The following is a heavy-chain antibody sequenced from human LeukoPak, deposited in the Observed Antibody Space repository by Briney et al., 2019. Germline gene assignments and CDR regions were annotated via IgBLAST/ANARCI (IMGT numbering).Heavy chain of an antibody. CDR3: ARSPGWAAAGNEYYFDY. D-gene: IGHD6-13*01. V-gene: IGHV4-59*01. CDR1: GGSISNYY. Sequence: KSSETLSLTCTVSGGSISNYYWSWIRQPPGKGLEWIAYIHYSGSTHYNPSLKSRVTISLDTSKNQFSLKLSSVTAADTAVYYCARSPGWAAAGNEYYFDYWGQGTLVTVSS. CDR2: IHYSGST. J-gene: IGHJ4*02.